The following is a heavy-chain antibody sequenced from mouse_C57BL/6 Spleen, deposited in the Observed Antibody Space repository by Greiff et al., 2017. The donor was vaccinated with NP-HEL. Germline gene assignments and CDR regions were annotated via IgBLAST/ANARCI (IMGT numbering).Heavy chain of an antibody. J-gene: IGHJ3*01. Sequence: VMLVESGPELVKPGASVKISCKASGYSFTSYYIHWVKQRPGQGLEWIGWIYPGSGNTKYNEKFKGKATLTADTSSSTAYMQLSSLTSEDSAVYYCAHYYYGSRGCAYWGQGTLVTVSA. CDR1: GYSFTSYY. V-gene: IGHV1-66*01. D-gene: IGHD1-1*01. CDR2: IYPGSGNT. CDR3: AHYYYGSRGCAY.